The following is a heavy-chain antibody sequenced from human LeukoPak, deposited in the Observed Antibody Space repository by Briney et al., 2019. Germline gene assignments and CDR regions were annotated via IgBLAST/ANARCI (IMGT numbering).Heavy chain of an antibody. CDR1: GFTFSSYS. J-gene: IGHJ4*02. CDR2: ISSSSSTI. Sequence: GGSLRLSCAASGFTFSSYSMNWVRQAPGKGLEWVSYISSSSSTIYYADSVKGRFTISRDNAKNSLYLQMNSLRAEDTAVYYCARGGVINPWSTLDFDYWGQGTLVTVSS. CDR3: ARGGVINPWSTLDFDY. V-gene: IGHV3-48*04. D-gene: IGHD2-21*01.